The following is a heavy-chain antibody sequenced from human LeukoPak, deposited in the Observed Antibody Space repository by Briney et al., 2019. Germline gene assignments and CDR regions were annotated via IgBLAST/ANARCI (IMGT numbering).Heavy chain of an antibody. CDR1: GGSISSYY. D-gene: IGHD3-22*01. CDR2: IYYSGST. Sequence: SETLSLTCTVSGGSISSYYWSWIRQPPGKGLEWIGYIYYSGSTNYNPSLKSRVTISVDTSKNQFSLKLSYVTAADTAVYYCARAGESDSSGYYYGFVDYWGQGTLVTVSS. J-gene: IGHJ4*02. CDR3: ARAGESDSSGYYYGFVDY. V-gene: IGHV4-59*01.